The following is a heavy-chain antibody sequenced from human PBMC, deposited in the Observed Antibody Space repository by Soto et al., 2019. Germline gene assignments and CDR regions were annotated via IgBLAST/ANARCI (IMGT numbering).Heavy chain of an antibody. CDR2: ISSSGSTI. Sequence: ESGGGLVQTGGSLRVSCAASGFTFSSYEMNWVRQAPGKGLEWVSYISSSGSTIYYADSVKGRVTISRDNAKNSLYLQMNSLRAEDTAVYYCARSVLHGAKRYYFDYWGQGTLVTVSS. CDR1: GFTFSSYE. V-gene: IGHV3-48*03. D-gene: IGHD4-17*01. J-gene: IGHJ4*02. CDR3: ARSVLHGAKRYYFDY.